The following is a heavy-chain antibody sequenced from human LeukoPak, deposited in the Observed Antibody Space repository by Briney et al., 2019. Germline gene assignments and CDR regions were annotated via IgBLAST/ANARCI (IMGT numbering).Heavy chain of an antibody. CDR3: ARGVRASIAAAGTSWWFDP. J-gene: IGHJ5*02. Sequence: TSETLSLTCAVYGGSFSGYYWSWIRQPPGKGLEWIGEINHSGSTNYNPSLKSRVTISVDTSKNQFSLKLSSVTAADTAVYYCARGVRASIAAAGTSWWFDPWGQGTLVTVSS. CDR2: INHSGST. CDR1: GGSFSGYY. D-gene: IGHD6-13*01. V-gene: IGHV4-34*01.